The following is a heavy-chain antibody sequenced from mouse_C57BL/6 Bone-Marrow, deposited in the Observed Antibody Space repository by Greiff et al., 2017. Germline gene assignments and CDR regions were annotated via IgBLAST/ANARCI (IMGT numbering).Heavy chain of an antibody. Sequence: EVQLQQSGAELVKPGASVKLSCTASGFNIKDYYMRWVKQRTEQGLEWIGMIDPGDGNTKYDPKFQGKATITADTSSTTAYLQLSSLTSEDTAVYYCARGLPRRLYYAMDYWGPGTSVTVSS. D-gene: IGHD2-2*01. CDR2: IDPGDGNT. V-gene: IGHV14-2*01. J-gene: IGHJ4*01. CDR3: ARGLPRRLYYAMDY. CDR1: GFNIKDYY.